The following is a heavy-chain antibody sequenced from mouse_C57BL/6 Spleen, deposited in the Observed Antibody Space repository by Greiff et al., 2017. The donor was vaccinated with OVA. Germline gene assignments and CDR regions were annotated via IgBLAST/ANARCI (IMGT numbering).Heavy chain of an antibody. D-gene: IGHD3-2*02. CDR2: IYPGGGYT. Sequence: VKLQESGAELVRPGTSVKMSCKASGYTFTNYWIGWAKQRPGHGLEWIGDIYPGGGYTNYNEKFKGKATLTADKSSSTAYMQFSSLTSEDSAIYYCARGSSGLYAMDYWGQGTSVTVSS. V-gene: IGHV1-63*01. J-gene: IGHJ4*01. CDR3: ARGSSGLYAMDY. CDR1: GYTFTNYW.